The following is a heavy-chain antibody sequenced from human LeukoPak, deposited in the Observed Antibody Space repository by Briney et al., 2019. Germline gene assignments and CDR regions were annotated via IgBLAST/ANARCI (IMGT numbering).Heavy chain of an antibody. V-gene: IGHV3-11*05. J-gene: IGHJ5*02. CDR1: GFTFSDYY. CDR2: ISSSGTYA. CDR3: VRGGYDILTGTSFFDP. D-gene: IGHD3-9*01. Sequence: KPGGSLRLSCVASGFTFSDYYMSWIRQAPGKGLQYVSYISSSGTYANYANSVKGRFTNSRDNAKNSLYLQMNSLRADGTAVYYCVRGGYDILTGTSFFDPWGQGTLVTVSS.